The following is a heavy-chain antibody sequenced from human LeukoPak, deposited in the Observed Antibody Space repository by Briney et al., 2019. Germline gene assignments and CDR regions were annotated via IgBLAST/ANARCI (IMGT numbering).Heavy chain of an antibody. J-gene: IGHJ4*02. V-gene: IGHV3-21*01. CDR1: GFTFSSYS. D-gene: IGHD4-23*01. CDR3: ARDKDYGDKRLLDY. CDR2: ISSSSSYI. Sequence: GGSLRLSCAASGFTFSSYSMNWVRQAPGKGLEWVSSISSSSSYIYYADSMKGRFTISRDNAKNSLYLQMDSLRAEDTAVYYCARDKDYGDKRLLDYWGQGTLVTVSS.